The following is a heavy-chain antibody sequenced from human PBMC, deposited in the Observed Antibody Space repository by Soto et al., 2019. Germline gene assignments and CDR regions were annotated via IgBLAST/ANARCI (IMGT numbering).Heavy chain of an antibody. CDR2: IIPIFGTA. CDR1: GGTFSSYA. J-gene: IGHJ4*02. D-gene: IGHD6-13*01. Sequence: SVKVSCKASGGTFSSYAISWLRQAPGQGLEWMGGIIPIFGTANYAQKFQGRVTITADKSTSTAYMELSSLRSEDTAVYYCARASGYSSSWYDYWGQGTLVTVSS. V-gene: IGHV1-69*06. CDR3: ARASGYSSSWYDY.